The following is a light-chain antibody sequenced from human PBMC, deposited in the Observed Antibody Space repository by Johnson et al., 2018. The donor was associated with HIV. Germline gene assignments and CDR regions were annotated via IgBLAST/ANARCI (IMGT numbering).Light chain of an antibody. Sequence: QSVLTQPPSVSAAPGQKVTISCSGSSSNIGDNYVSWYQQLPGTAPKLLIYENTKRPSGIPDRFSGSKSGTSVTLGITGLLPEDEADYYCLAWDTGLTAYVFGAGTKVTV. CDR1: SSNIGDNY. V-gene: IGLV1-51*02. J-gene: IGLJ1*01. CDR2: ENT. CDR3: LAWDTGLTAYV.